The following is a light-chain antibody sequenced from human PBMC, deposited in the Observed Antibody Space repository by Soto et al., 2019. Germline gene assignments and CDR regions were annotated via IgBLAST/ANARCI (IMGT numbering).Light chain of an antibody. Sequence: QSALTQPPSVSGSPGQSVSISCTGTSSDVGSYNRVSWYQQPPGTAPKLMIYEVSNRPSGVPDRFSGSKSGNTASLTISGLQADDEADYYCSSYTSSNTLLFGGGTKLTVL. J-gene: IGLJ2*01. CDR3: SSYTSSNTLL. CDR2: EVS. CDR1: SSDVGSYNR. V-gene: IGLV2-18*02.